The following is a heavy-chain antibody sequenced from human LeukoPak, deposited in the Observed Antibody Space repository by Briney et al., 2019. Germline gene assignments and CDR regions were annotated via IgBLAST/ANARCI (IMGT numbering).Heavy chain of an antibody. V-gene: IGHV4-34*01. CDR2: INHSGST. J-gene: IGHJ4*02. CDR1: GGSFSGYY. CDR3: ARTPYDSSGYYYLFFDY. D-gene: IGHD3-22*01. Sequence: SETLSLTCAVYGGSFSGYYWSWIRQPPGKGLEWIGEINHSGSTNYNPSLKSRVTISVDTSKNQFSLKLSSVTAADTAVYYCARTPYDSSGYYYLFFDYWGQGTRVTVSS.